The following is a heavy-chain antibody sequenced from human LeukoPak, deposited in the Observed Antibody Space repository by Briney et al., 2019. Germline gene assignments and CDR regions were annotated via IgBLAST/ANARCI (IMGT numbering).Heavy chain of an antibody. CDR1: GFTFSSYA. CDR3: ARDSPNYYDSSGYNPRYGMDV. Sequence: PGGSLRLSCAASGFTFSSYAMHWVRQAPGKGLEWVAVISYDGSNKYYADSVKGRFTISRDNAKNSLYLQMNSLRAEDTAVYYCARDSPNYYDSSGYNPRYGMDVWGQGTTVTVSS. J-gene: IGHJ6*02. CDR2: ISYDGSNK. V-gene: IGHV3-30-3*01. D-gene: IGHD3-22*01.